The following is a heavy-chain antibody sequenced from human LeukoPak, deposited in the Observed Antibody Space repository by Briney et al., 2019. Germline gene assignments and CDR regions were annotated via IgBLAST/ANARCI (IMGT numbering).Heavy chain of an antibody. J-gene: IGHJ4*02. CDR1: GFSFSTYA. CDR2: ISSSSNI. V-gene: IGHV3-21*06. CDR3: ARGAGYCTSTSCHLWSDY. D-gene: IGHD2-2*01. Sequence: PGGSLRLSCAASGFSFSTYAMHWVRQAPGKGLEWVSSISSSSNIYYADSVKGRFAISRDNAKNSLYLQMNSLRAEDTAVYYCARGAGYCTSTSCHLWSDYWGQGTLVTVSS.